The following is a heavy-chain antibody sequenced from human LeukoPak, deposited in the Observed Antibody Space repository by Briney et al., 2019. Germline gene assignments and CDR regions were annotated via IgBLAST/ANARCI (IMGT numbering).Heavy chain of an antibody. CDR2: IYSGGST. Sequence: GGSQRLSCAASGFTVSNNYMSWVRQAPGKGLEWVSVIYSGGSTYYTDSVKGRFTISRDTSKNTLYLQMNSLRAEDTAVYYCARGLYSSGYYYDAFDIWGQGTMVTVSS. D-gene: IGHD3-22*01. J-gene: IGHJ3*02. CDR1: GFTVSNNY. V-gene: IGHV3-53*01. CDR3: ARGLYSSGYYYDAFDI.